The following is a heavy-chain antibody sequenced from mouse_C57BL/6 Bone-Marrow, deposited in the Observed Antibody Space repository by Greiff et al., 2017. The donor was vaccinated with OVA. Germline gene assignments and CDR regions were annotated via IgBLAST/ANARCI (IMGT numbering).Heavy chain of an antibody. CDR2: ISNGGGST. Sequence: DVMLVESGGGLVQPGGSLKLSCAASGFTFSDYYMYWVRQTPEKRLEWVAYISNGGGSTYYPDTVKGRFTISRDNAKNTLYLQMSRLKSEDTAMYYCARHRGYYYDYWGQGTSVTVSS. CDR3: ARHRGYYYDY. CDR1: GFTFSDYY. V-gene: IGHV5-12*01. J-gene: IGHJ4*01. D-gene: IGHD2-3*01.